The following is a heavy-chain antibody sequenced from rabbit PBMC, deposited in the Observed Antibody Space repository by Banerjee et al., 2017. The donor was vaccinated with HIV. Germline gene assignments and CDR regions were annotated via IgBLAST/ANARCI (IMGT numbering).Heavy chain of an antibody. CDR2: IYAGSSGNT. CDR1: GFSFSSSYW. D-gene: IGHD1-1*01. CDR3: ARAPIYASGSGYYPPRLYL. J-gene: IGHJ3*01. V-gene: IGHV1S40*01. Sequence: SVEGSGGDLVKAGAALTLTCTASGFSFSSSYWMCRVRQAPGKGREWIACIYAGSSGNTYYASWAKVRFSISKTSSTTVTLQMTSLTAADPATYFCARAPIYASGSGYYPPRLYLWGPGTLVTVS.